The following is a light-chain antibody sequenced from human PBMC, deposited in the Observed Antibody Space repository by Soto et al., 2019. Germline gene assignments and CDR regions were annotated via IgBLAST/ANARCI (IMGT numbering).Light chain of an antibody. CDR2: KAS. CDR3: QEYKTYSRT. J-gene: IGKJ1*01. CDR1: QSISSW. V-gene: IGKV1-5*03. Sequence: DIQMTQSPSTLSASVGDRVTITCRASQSISSWLAWYQLKPGKAPKVLIYKASSLESGVPSRFSGSGSGTEFTLTISSLQPDDFATYYGQEYKTYSRTFGQGTKVEIK.